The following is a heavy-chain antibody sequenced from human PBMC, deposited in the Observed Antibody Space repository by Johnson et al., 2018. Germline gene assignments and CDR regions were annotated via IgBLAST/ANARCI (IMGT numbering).Heavy chain of an antibody. CDR1: GYSFTSYY. CDR3: AGGPARDYMDV. D-gene: IGHD6-25*01. V-gene: IGHV1-46*01. CDR2: INHSGGST. J-gene: IGHJ6*03. Sequence: QVQLVQSGAEVKKPGAAVKVSCKASGYSFTSYYMHWVRQAPGQGLEWMGMINHSGGSTSYAQKVQGRVTMTRATSTSTGYMALSSLRSEDTAVYYCAGGPARDYMDVWGKGTTVTVSS.